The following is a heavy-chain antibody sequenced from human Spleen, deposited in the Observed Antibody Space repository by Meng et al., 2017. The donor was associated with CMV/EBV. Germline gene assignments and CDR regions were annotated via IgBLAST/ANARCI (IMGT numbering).Heavy chain of an antibody. CDR3: KVGVGAKHYYGMDV. D-gene: IGHD1-26*01. Sequence: SETLSLTCAVYGGSFSGYYWSWIRQPPGKGLEWIGEINHSGSTNSNPSLKSRVTISVDTSKNQFSLKLSSVTAADTAVYYCKVGVGAKHYYGMDVWGQGTTVTVSS. V-gene: IGHV4-34*01. CDR1: GGSFSGYY. CDR2: INHSGST. J-gene: IGHJ6*02.